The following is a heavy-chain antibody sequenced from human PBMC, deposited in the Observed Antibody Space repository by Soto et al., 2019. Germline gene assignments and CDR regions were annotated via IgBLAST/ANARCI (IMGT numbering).Heavy chain of an antibody. CDR1: GGTFSSYA. Sequence: ASVKVSCKASGGTFSSYAISWVRQAPGQGLEWMGGIIPIFGTANYAQKFQGRVTMTRNTSISTAYMELSSLRSEDTAVYYCAREVTGIVNWGQGTLVTVSS. J-gene: IGHJ4*02. D-gene: IGHD2-21*02. CDR3: AREVTGIVN. CDR2: IIPIFGTA. V-gene: IGHV1-69*05.